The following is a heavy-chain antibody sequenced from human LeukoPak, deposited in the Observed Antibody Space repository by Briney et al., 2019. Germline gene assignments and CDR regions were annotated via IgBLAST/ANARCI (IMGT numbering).Heavy chain of an antibody. CDR2: IYCGGST. D-gene: IGHD3-3*01. Sequence: GGSLRLFWAASGFTGSCNFQGWVRQAPGKGLEGGSVIYCGGSTYYADSVKGRFTISRDNSKNTLYLQMNSLRAEDTAVYYCARGPDTIFGVVIRDYGMDVWGQGTTVTVSS. J-gene: IGHJ6*02. CDR1: GFTGSCNF. V-gene: IGHV3-66*01. CDR3: ARGPDTIFGVVIRDYGMDV.